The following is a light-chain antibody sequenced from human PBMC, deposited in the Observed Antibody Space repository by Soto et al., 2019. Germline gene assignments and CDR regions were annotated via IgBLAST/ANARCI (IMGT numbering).Light chain of an antibody. V-gene: IGKV1-9*01. CDR2: SAS. Sequence: IPLTQSPSSLSASVGDTVTITCRASQAIGSYFAWYQQRPGTAPKLLIYSASTLHSGVPSRFSGSGSGTDFPLTISSLQPEDFATYYCQQVDSYPRTFGPGTTVEI. CDR3: QQVDSYPRT. J-gene: IGKJ3*01. CDR1: QAIGSY.